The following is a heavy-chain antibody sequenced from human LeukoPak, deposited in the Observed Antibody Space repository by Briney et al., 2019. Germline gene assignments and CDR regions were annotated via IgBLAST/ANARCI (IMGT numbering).Heavy chain of an antibody. Sequence: SETLSLTCAVYGGSFSGYYWSWIRQPPGKGLEWIGEINHSGSTNYNPSLKSRVTISVDTSKNQFSLKLSSVTAADTAVYYCAIGYPRGRGFDYWGQGTLVTVPS. CDR2: INHSGST. D-gene: IGHD5-12*01. CDR1: GGSFSGYY. J-gene: IGHJ4*02. CDR3: AIGYPRGRGFDY. V-gene: IGHV4-34*01.